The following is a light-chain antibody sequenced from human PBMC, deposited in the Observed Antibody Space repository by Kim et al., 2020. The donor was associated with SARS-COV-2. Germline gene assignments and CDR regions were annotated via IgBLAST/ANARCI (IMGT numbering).Light chain of an antibody. V-gene: IGLV1-44*01. Sequence: GQRVTISCSGSTSNIGSNTVNWYRQLPGTAPKVLIYNNNQRPSGVPDRFSGSKSGTSASLAISGLQSEDEADYYCATWDDSLSSWVFGGGTQLTVL. CDR2: NNN. CDR1: TSNIGSNT. CDR3: ATWDDSLSSWV. J-gene: IGLJ3*02.